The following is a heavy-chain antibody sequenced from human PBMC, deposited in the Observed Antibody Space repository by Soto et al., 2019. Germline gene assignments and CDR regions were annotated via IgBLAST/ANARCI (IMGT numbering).Heavy chain of an antibody. V-gene: IGHV3-33*01. CDR1: GFTFSSYG. J-gene: IGHJ6*03. Sequence: QVQVVESGGGVVQPGRPLRLSCAVSGFTFSSYGMHGVRQAPGKGLEWVAVTWYDGSNKYYADSVKGRFTISRDNSKNKVSLQMNGVRAEDTAVYYCARGPAQDYYYSYIHVWGKGTTVTVSS. CDR2: TWYDGSNK. CDR3: ARGPAQDYYYSYIHV.